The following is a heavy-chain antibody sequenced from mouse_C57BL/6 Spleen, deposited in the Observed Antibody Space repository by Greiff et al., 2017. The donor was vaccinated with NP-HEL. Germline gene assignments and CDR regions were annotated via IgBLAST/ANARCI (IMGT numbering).Heavy chain of an antibody. CDR2: ISYSGST. D-gene: IGHD1-1*01. J-gene: IGHJ1*03. V-gene: IGHV3-8*01. Sequence: EVQLQQSGPGLAKPSQTLSLTCSVTGYSITSDYWNWIRKFPGNKLEYMGYISYSGSTYYNPSLKSRISITRDTSKNQYYLQLNSVTTEDPATYYSARGPLITTVEGPYFDVWGTGTTVTVSS. CDR1: GYSITSDY. CDR3: ARGPLITTVEGPYFDV.